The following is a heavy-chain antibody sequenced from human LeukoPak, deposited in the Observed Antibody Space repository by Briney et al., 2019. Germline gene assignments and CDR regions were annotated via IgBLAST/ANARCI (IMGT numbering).Heavy chain of an antibody. D-gene: IGHD3-3*01. CDR2: ISYDGSNK. CDR3: ARVMIFGVVIGAFDI. J-gene: IGHJ3*02. CDR1: GFTFSSYA. Sequence: GRSLRLSCAASGFTFSSYAMHWVRQAPGKGLEWVAVISYDGSNKYYADSVKGRFTISRDNSKNTLYLQMNSLRAEDTAVYYCARVMIFGVVIGAFDIWGQGTMVTVSS. V-gene: IGHV3-30-3*01.